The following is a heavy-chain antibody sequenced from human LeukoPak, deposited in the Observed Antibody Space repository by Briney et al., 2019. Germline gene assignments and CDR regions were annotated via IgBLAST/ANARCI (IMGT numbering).Heavy chain of an antibody. CDR3: ARERWSLYSNDYYYYGLDV. D-gene: IGHD3-3*01. CDR1: GFTFNSYW. J-gene: IGHJ6*02. V-gene: IGHV3-7*01. CDR2: IKQDGSEK. Sequence: GGSLRLSCAASGFTFNSYWMNWVRQAPGKGLEWVAHIKQDGSEKNYVDSVKGRFTISRDNAKNSLYLQMNSLRAEDTAVYYCARERWSLYSNDYYYYGLDVWGQGTTVTVSS.